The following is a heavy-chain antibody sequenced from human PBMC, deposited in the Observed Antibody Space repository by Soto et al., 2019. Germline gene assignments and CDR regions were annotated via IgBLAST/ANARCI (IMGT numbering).Heavy chain of an antibody. CDR1: GYTFTSYD. V-gene: IGHV1-8*01. D-gene: IGHD6-6*01. CDR2: MNPNSGNT. CDR3: PRYEQQLAWFDP. Sequence: QVQLVQSGAEVKKPGASVKVSCKASGYTFTSYDINWVRQATGQGLEWMGWMNPNSGNTGYAQKFQGRVTMTRNTSISTAYMELSSMRSEDTAVYYCPRYEQQLAWFDPWGQGTLVTVSS. J-gene: IGHJ5*02.